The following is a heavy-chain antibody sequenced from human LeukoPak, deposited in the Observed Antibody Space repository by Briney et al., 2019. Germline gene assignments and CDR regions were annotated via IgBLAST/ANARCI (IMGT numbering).Heavy chain of an antibody. CDR2: IEYDGSTS. CDR1: GFTFTTYW. D-gene: IGHD1-7*01. J-gene: IGHJ6*03. CDR3: AKNYNYYYMDV. V-gene: IGHV3-74*01. Sequence: GGSLRLSCEASGFTFTTYWIHWVRQGPGKGLVWVSRIEYDGSTSNYADSVKGRFTISRDNAKNTLYLQMNSLRAEDTAVYYCAKNYNYYYMDVWGKGTTVTVSS.